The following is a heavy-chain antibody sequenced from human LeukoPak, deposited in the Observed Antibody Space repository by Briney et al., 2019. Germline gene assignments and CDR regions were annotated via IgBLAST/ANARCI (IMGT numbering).Heavy chain of an antibody. V-gene: IGHV1-18*01. CDR3: ARDSHDYCDY. CDR2: INAYNGKT. CDR1: GFTFTSNG. Sequence: ASVKVSCKTPGFTFTSNGISWVRQAPGQGLEWMGWINAYNGKTNYPQKFQDRVTMTTDTSTSTAYLELRNLRSDDTAVYYCARDSHDYCDYWGQGTLVTVTS. J-gene: IGHJ4*02.